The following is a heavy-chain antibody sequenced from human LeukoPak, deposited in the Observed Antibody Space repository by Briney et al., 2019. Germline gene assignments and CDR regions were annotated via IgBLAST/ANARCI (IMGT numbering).Heavy chain of an antibody. V-gene: IGHV1-18*01. CDR1: GYTFTSYG. J-gene: IGHJ6*03. Sequence: GASVKVSCKASGYTFTSYGISWVRQAPGQGLEWMGWISAYNGNTNYAQKLQGRVTMTTDTSTSTAYMELRSLRSDDTAVYYCARGYYDFWSGYYAYYYYYYYMDDWGKGTTVTVSS. D-gene: IGHD3-3*01. CDR3: ARGYYDFWSGYYAYYYYYYYMDD. CDR2: ISAYNGNT.